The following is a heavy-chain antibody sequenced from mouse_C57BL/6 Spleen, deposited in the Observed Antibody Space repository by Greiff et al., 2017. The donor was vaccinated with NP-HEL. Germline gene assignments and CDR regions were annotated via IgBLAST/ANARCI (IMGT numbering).Heavy chain of an antibody. V-gene: IGHV1-15*01. CDR2: IDPEPGGT. CDR1: GYTFTDYE. J-gene: IGHJ3*01. Sequence: QVQLQQSGAELVRPGASVTLSCKASGYTFTDYEMHWVKQTPVHGLEWIGAIDPEPGGTAYNQKFKGKAILTADKSSSTAYMELRSLTSEDSAVYYCTRYDDDGFAYWGQGTLVTVSA. D-gene: IGHD2-4*01. CDR3: TRYDDDGFAY.